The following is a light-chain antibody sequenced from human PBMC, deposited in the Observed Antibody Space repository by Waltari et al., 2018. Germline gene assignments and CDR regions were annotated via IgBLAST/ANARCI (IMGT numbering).Light chain of an antibody. J-gene: IGKJ2*01. Sequence: DIVMTQSPDSLAVSLSERATINCKSSQTVLYSSNNKNYLAWCQQKPGQPPKLVLYWASTRESGVPDRFSASGSGTDFNFTISSLQAEDVAVYYCQQYYTSPYTFAQGTKLEI. V-gene: IGKV4-1*01. CDR2: WAS. CDR1: QTVLYSSNNKNY. CDR3: QQYYTSPYT.